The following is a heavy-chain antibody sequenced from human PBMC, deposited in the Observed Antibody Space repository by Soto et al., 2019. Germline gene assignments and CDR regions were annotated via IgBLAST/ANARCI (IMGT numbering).Heavy chain of an antibody. CDR2: IYHSGST. CDR1: GYSISSGYY. J-gene: IGHJ6*02. Sequence: KPSETLSLTSAVSGYSISSGYYWGWIRQTPGKGLEWIGSIYHSGSTYYNPSLKSRVTISVDTSKNQFSLKLSSVTAADTAVYYCARATGQLLYISYYYGMDVWGQGTTVTVSS. D-gene: IGHD2-2*02. V-gene: IGHV4-38-2*01. CDR3: ARATGQLLYISYYYGMDV.